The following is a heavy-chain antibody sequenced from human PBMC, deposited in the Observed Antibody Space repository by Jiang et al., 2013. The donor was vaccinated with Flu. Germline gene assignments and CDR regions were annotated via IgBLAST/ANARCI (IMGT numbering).Heavy chain of an antibody. CDR3: ARDLWVHDAF. D-gene: IGHD3-16*01. CDR2: INPNFATV. CDR1: GYSFTTCC. Sequence: VQLLESGAEVKKPGASVNISCKASGYSFTTCCLHWVRQSPGQGLEWLGLINPNFATVTYAQKFQGRLTMTRDTSTSTLYMELSSLKSEDTAVYYCARDLWVHDAF. V-gene: IGHV1-46*01. J-gene: IGHJ3*01.